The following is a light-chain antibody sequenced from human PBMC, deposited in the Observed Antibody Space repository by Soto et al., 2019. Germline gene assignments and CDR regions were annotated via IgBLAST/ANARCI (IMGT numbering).Light chain of an antibody. CDR1: QSVSSSY. J-gene: IGKJ5*01. CDR3: QQYGSSPIT. V-gene: IGKV3-20*01. Sequence: EIVLTPSPGTLSLSPGERATLSCRASQSVSSSYLAWYQQKPGQAPRLLIYGASSRATGIPDRFGGSGCGTDFTLTSSRLEPEDFAVYYCQQYGSSPITFGQGTRLEIK. CDR2: GAS.